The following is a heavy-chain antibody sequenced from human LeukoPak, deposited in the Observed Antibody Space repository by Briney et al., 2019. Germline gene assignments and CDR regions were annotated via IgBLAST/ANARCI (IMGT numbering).Heavy chain of an antibody. CDR3: ARDQRQYYYDTSGLDY. CDR2: IWYDGSKR. D-gene: IGHD3-22*01. Sequence: GGSLRLSCAASGFTFSSYGMHWVCQAPGKGLEWVAVIWYDGSKRYSADSVKGRFTISRDNSKNTLYLQMNSLRAEDTAVYYCARDQRQYYYDTSGLDYWGQGTLVTVSS. CDR1: GFTFSSYG. V-gene: IGHV3-33*01. J-gene: IGHJ4*02.